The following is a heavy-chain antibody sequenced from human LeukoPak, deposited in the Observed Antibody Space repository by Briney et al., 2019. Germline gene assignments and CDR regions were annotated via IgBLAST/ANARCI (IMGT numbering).Heavy chain of an antibody. CDR2: INPNSGNT. CDR3: ARVEYYDSSGYGGTYNWFDP. D-gene: IGHD3-22*01. CDR1: GYTFTSYD. J-gene: IGHJ5*02. V-gene: IGHV1-8*03. Sequence: ASVKVSCKASGYTFTSYDINWVRQATGQGLEWMGWINPNSGNTGYAQKFQGRVTITRNTSISTAYMELSSLRSEDTAVYYCARVEYYDSSGYGGTYNWFDPWGQGTLVTVSS.